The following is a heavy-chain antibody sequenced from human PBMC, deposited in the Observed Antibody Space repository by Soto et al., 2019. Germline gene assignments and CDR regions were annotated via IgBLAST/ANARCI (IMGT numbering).Heavy chain of an antibody. CDR2: IQSGGST. J-gene: IGHJ6*04. Sequence: EVQLVESGGDLVQPGGSLRLSCAASGFSVNSKYMSWVRQAPGKGLEWVSLIQSGGSTYYAGSVKGRFTISRDFSENTLFLQMNSLRVEATSVYYSTRDYFHCNGVRCYGVPTYVWCKGTTVTVSA. D-gene: IGHD2-15*01. V-gene: IGHV3-66*01. CDR1: GFSVNSKY. CDR3: TRDYFHCNGVRCYGVPTYV.